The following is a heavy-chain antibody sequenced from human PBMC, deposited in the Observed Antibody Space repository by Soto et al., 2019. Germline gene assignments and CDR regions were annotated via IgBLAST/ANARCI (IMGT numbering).Heavy chain of an antibody. J-gene: IGHJ3*02. Sequence: QVQLQQWGAGLLKPSETLSLTCAVYGGFVSSGSYYWSWIRQPPGKGLEWIGEMSHSGGTHFNPSLKIRVTISVDTSKHQFSRNLYSVTAADTALYYCARVERGTVTTVVDAFDIWGPGTMVTVSS. CDR2: MSHSGGT. CDR3: ARVERGTVTTVVDAFDI. D-gene: IGHD1-1*01. CDR1: GGFVSSGSYY. V-gene: IGHV4-34*01.